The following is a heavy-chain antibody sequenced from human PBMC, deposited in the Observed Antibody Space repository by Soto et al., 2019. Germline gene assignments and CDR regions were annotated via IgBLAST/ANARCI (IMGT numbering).Heavy chain of an antibody. D-gene: IGHD3-16*01. CDR2: IYSGGST. CDR3: ARQGTPPCFFDY. V-gene: IGHV3-53*01. Sequence: GSLRLTCAASGFTVSSNYMSWVRQAPGKGLEWVSCIYSGGSTYYADSVKGRFTISRDNSKNTLYLQMNSLRAEDTAVYYCARQGTPPCFFDYCGQGTLGTVSS. CDR1: GFTVSSNY. J-gene: IGHJ4*02.